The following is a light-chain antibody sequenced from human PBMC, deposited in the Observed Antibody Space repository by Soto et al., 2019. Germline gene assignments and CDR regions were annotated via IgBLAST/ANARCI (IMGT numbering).Light chain of an antibody. J-gene: IGKJ5*01. Sequence: DIQMTQSPSSLSASVGDRVTITCRASQSISSYLNWYQQKPGKAPKLLIYAASSLQSGVPSRFSGSGSGTDFTLTISSLQPEDFATYYCQQSYSTPFDFGQGTRLEIK. V-gene: IGKV1-39*01. CDR3: QQSYSTPFD. CDR2: AAS. CDR1: QSISSY.